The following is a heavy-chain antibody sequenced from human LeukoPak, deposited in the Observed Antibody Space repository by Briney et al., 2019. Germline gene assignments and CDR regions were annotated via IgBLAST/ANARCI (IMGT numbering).Heavy chain of an antibody. CDR2: ISAYNGNT. CDR3: ARAFLYDYVWGSYRYTPDY. Sequence: ASVKVSCKASGYTFTSYGISWVRQAPGQGLEWMGWISAYNGNTNYAQKLQGRVTMTTDTSTSTAYMELGSLRSDDTAVYYCARAFLYDYVWGSYRYTPDYWGQGTLVTVSS. V-gene: IGHV1-18*01. D-gene: IGHD3-16*02. CDR1: GYTFTSYG. J-gene: IGHJ4*02.